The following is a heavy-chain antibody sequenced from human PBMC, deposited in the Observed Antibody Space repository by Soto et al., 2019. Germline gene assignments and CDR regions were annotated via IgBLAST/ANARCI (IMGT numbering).Heavy chain of an antibody. D-gene: IGHD3-10*01. CDR1: GGSISSGGYS. CDR2: IYHSGST. V-gene: IGHV4-30-2*01. J-gene: IGHJ5*02. Sequence: QLQLQESGSGLVKPSQTLSLTCAVSGGSISSGGYSWSWIRQPPGKGLEWIGYIYHSGSTYYNPSLKSRVPISVDRSKNQFSLKLSSVTAADTAVYYCARVVVRWFGGEENWFDPWGQGTLVTVSS. CDR3: ARVVVRWFGGEENWFDP.